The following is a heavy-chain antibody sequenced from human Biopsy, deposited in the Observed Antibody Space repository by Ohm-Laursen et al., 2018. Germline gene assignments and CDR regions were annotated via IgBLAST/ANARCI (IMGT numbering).Heavy chain of an antibody. V-gene: IGHV4-59*07. D-gene: IGHD1-26*01. CDR3: ARVEAGTYDALDI. J-gene: IGHJ3*02. CDR1: GGSMTGYE. CDR2: IYYSGGT. Sequence: SDTLSLTCNVSGGSMTGYEWSWIRLAPGKGLEWIGYIYYSGGTKYNPSLANRVTFSVDMSKSQFSLKLYSVTAADTAVYYCARVEAGTYDALDIWGQGTLVAVSA.